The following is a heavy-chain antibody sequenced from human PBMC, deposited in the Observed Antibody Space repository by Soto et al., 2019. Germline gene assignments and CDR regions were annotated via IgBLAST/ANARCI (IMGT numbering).Heavy chain of an antibody. CDR2: IYYSGST. CDR3: ARDTTVSPRSRAFDI. D-gene: IGHD4-17*01. Sequence: SETLSLTCTVSGGSISSYYWSWIRQPPGKGLEWIGYIYYSGSTNYNPSLKSRVTISVDTSKNQFSLKLSSVTAADTAVYYCARDTTVSPRSRAFDIWGQGTMVTVSS. J-gene: IGHJ3*02. V-gene: IGHV4-59*01. CDR1: GGSISSYY.